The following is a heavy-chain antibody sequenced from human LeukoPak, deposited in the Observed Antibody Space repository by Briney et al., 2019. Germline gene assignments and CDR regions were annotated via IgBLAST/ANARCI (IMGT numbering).Heavy chain of an antibody. D-gene: IGHD5-18*01. V-gene: IGHV4-4*07. J-gene: IGHJ4*02. CDR2: IYISGST. CDR3: ARDRPYTPFDY. CDR1: GGSISSYY. Sequence: SETLSLTCTVSGGSISSYYWSWIRQPAGKGLEWIGRIYISGSTNYNPSLKSRVTMSVDTSKNQFSLKLSSVAAADTAVYYCARDRPYTPFDYWGQGTLVTVSS.